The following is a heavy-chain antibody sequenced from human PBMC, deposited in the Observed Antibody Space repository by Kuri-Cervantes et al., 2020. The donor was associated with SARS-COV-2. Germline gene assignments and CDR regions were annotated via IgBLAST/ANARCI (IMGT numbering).Heavy chain of an antibody. V-gene: IGHV3-30*02. CDR1: GFTFGDYA. D-gene: IGHD3-9*01. CDR3: AKDSNILTGYYIRVDYYMDV. Sequence: GGFLRLSCTASGFTFGDYAMSWVRQAPGKGLEWVAFIRYDGSNKYYADSVKGRFTISRDNSKNTLYLQMNSLRAEDTAVYYCAKDSNILTGYYIRVDYYMDVWGKGTTVTVSS. J-gene: IGHJ6*03. CDR2: IRYDGSNK.